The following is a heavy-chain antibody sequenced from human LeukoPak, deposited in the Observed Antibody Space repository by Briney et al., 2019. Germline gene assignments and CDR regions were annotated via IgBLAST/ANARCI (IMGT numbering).Heavy chain of an antibody. D-gene: IGHD7-27*01. J-gene: IGHJ4*02. CDR1: GFTFSSRW. CDR3: AIDPNWGTHS. CDR2: INTDGSTT. Sequence: GGSLRLSCVASGFTFSSRWMHWVRQAPGKGLVWVSIINTDGSTTRYADFVEGRFTISRDNSKNALYLQMNSLRVEDTAVYYCAIDPNWGTHSWGQGVLVTVSS. V-gene: IGHV3-74*01.